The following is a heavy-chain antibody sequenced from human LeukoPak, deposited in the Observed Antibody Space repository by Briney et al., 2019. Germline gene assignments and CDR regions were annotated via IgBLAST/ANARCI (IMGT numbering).Heavy chain of an antibody. CDR2: ISYDGSNK. J-gene: IGHJ1*01. CDR1: GFTFSNAW. Sequence: GGSLRLSCAASGFTFSNAWMNWVRQAPGKGLEWVAVISYDGSNKYYADSVKGRFTISRDNSKNTLYLQMNSLRAEDTAVYYCASMTTVTGRPHWGQGTLVTVSS. CDR3: ASMTTVTGRPH. D-gene: IGHD4-11*01. V-gene: IGHV3-30*03.